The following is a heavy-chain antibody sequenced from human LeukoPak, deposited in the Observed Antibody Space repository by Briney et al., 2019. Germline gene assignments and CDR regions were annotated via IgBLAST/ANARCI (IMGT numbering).Heavy chain of an antibody. D-gene: IGHD3-22*01. Sequence: PGGSLRLSCAASGFTFDDYAMHCVRQAPAKDLEEVSGISWNSGSIGYADSVKGRFTISRDNAKNSLYLQMNSLRAEDTALYYCAKDPYYYDSSRFDYWGQGTLVTVSS. CDR1: GFTFDDYA. J-gene: IGHJ4*02. CDR2: ISWNSGSI. V-gene: IGHV3-9*01. CDR3: AKDPYYYDSSRFDY.